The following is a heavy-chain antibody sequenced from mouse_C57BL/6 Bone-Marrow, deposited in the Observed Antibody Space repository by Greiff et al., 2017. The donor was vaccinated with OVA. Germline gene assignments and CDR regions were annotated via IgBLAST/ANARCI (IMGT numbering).Heavy chain of an antibody. J-gene: IGHJ3*01. CDR3: ARPTRAWFAY. CDR2: ISSGSSTL. V-gene: IGHV5-17*01. CDR1: GFTFSDYG. Sequence: EVQVVESGGGLVKPGGSLKLSCAASGFTFSDYGMHWVRQAPEKGLEWVAYISSGSSTLYYADTVKGRFTISRDNAKTTLFLQMTSLRSEDTAMYYCARPTRAWFAYWGQGTLVTVSA.